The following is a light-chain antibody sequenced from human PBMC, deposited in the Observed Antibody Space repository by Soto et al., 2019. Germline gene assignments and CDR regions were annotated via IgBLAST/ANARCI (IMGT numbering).Light chain of an antibody. CDR3: CSYAGTTSWV. CDR2: EVT. CDR1: SSDVGSHNF. J-gene: IGLJ3*02. Sequence: QSALTQPASVSGSPGQSITISCTGTSSDVGSHNFVAWYQQRPGKAPKLMIFEVTKRPSGVSSRFSDSKSGNTASLTISGVQAEDEADYYCCSYAGTTSWVFGGGTKLTVL. V-gene: IGLV2-23*02.